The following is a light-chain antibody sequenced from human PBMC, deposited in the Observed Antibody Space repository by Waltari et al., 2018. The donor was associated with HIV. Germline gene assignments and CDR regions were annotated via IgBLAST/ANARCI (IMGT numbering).Light chain of an antibody. CDR1: SSNIGTNP. V-gene: IGLV1-44*01. CDR3: AAWDDSLNGHLV. CDR2: PTT. J-gene: IGLJ2*01. Sequence: QSVLTQPPSASGTPGQRVTISCSGGSSNIGTNPVFWYQPLPGTAPKDLIYPTTQRPSGVPGRFSGSKSGTSAYLAISGLQSEDEADYYCAAWDDSLNGHLVFGGGTKLTVL.